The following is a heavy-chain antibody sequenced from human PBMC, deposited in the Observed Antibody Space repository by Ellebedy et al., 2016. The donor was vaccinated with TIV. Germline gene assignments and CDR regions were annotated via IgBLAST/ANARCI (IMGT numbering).Heavy chain of an antibody. J-gene: IGHJ4*02. CDR2: IDYSGST. CDR3: AGALMVRGIIIKMVVYFDY. Sequence: SETLSLTXTVSGGSVSSGSYYWSWIRQPPGKGLEWIGHIDYSGSTNYNPSLKSRVTISVDMSKNQFSLKLSSVTAADTAVYYCAGALMVRGIIIKMVVYFDYWGQGTLVTVSS. D-gene: IGHD3-10*01. CDR1: GGSVSSGSYY. V-gene: IGHV4-61*01.